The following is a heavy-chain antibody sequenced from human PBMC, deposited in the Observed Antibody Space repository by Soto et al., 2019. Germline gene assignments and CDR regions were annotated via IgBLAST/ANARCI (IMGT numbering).Heavy chain of an antibody. CDR1: GGSISSSSYY. D-gene: IGHD3-22*01. CDR3: ARRGVDSSGYYYVDAFDI. J-gene: IGHJ3*02. CDR2: IYYSGST. Sequence: SETLSLTCTVSGGSISSSSYYWGWIRQPPGKGLEWIGSIYYSGSTYYNPSLKSRVTISVDTSKNQFSLKLSSVTAADTAVYYCARRGVDSSGYYYVDAFDIWGQGTMVTVSS. V-gene: IGHV4-39*01.